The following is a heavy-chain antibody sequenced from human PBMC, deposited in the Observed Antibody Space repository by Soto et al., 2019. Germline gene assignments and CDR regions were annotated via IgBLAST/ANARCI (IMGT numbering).Heavy chain of an antibody. CDR2: IYSDGTST. D-gene: IGHD1-26*01. V-gene: IGHV3-74*01. J-gene: IGHJ3*01. CDR1: GFTFDYYW. Sequence: EVQLVESGGGLVQPGESPRLCFAASGFTFDYYWMHWVRQAPGKGLVWVSRIYSDGTSTTYADSVKGRFTISRDNAKNTVSLQMNSLRADDTAVYYCARGDRGAFDLWGQGTVVTVSS. CDR3: ARGDRGAFDL.